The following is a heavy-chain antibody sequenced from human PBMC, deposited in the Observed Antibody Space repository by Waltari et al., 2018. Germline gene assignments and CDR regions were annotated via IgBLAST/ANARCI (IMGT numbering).Heavy chain of an antibody. CDR2: IYYSGST. Sequence: QLQLQESGPGLVKPSETLSLTCTVSGGSISSSSYYWGWIRQPPGKGLEWIGSIYYSGSTYYNPSLKSRVTISVDTSKNQFSLKLSSVTAADTAVYYCAHLVDTALGYFDYWGQGTLVTVSS. V-gene: IGHV4-39*01. D-gene: IGHD5-18*01. J-gene: IGHJ4*02. CDR3: AHLVDTALGYFDY. CDR1: GGSISSSSYY.